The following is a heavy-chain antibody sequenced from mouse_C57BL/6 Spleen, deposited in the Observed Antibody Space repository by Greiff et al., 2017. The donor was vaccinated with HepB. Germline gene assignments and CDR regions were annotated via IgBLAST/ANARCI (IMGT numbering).Heavy chain of an antibody. Sequence: VKLMESGPGLVAPSQSLSITCTVSGFSLTSYAISWVRQPPGKGLEWLGVIWTGGGTNYNSALTSRLSISKDNSKSQVFLKMNSLQTDDTARYYCARRAGYYDYAMDYWGQGTSVTVSS. V-gene: IGHV2-9-1*01. D-gene: IGHD2-3*01. CDR3: ARRAGYYDYAMDY. J-gene: IGHJ4*01. CDR2: IWTGGGT. CDR1: GFSLTSYA.